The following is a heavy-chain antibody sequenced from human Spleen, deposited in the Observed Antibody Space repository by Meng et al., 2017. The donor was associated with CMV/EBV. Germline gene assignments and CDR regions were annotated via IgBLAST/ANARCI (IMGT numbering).Heavy chain of an antibody. CDR2: IKKKNGKK. Sequence: KVTGKGEGNGLNGNDMKWERKGKGKGNERMGWIKKKNGKKRYDRGFTGRFVFSLDTSVNTAYLQISSLRADDTAIYYCARGHYDGSWGQGTLVTVSS. V-gene: IGHV7-4-1*02. J-gene: IGHJ5*02. CDR3: ARGHYDGS. D-gene: IGHD3-22*01. CDR1: GNGLNGND.